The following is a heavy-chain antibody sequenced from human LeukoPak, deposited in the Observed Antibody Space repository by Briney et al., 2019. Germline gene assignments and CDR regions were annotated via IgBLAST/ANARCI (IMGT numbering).Heavy chain of an antibody. J-gene: IGHJ3*02. CDR3: ARDGRGAAAADDPLDI. Sequence: RQATGQGLEXMXXMNPNSGSTGYAQKFQGRVTMTRDTSLSTAYMELSSLTSDDTAVYYCARDGRGAAAADDPLDIWGQGTTVTVSS. D-gene: IGHD6-13*01. CDR2: MNPNSGST. V-gene: IGHV1-8*01.